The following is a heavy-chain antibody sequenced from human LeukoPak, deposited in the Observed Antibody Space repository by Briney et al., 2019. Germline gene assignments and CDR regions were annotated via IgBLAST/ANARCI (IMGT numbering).Heavy chain of an antibody. J-gene: IGHJ4*02. CDR1: GASISGSRYY. CDR2: IYYIGTT. Sequence: SETLSLTCTVSGASISGSRYYWGWIRQPPGKGLEWIGNIYYIGTTYYNASLESRVTISVDTSKNQFSLKLSSVTAADTAVYYCARSPSGSWDFDYWGQGTLVTVSS. CDR3: ARSPSGSWDFDY. V-gene: IGHV4-39*07. D-gene: IGHD6-13*01.